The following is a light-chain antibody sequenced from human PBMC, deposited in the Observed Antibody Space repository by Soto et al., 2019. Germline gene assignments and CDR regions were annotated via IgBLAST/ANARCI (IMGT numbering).Light chain of an antibody. CDR3: QQYYDWLSWT. CDR1: QTVSSN. J-gene: IGKJ1*01. Sequence: EIVMTQSPATLSVSPGERATLSCRASQTVSSNLAWYQQRPGRAPRLLIYSISTRATGVPARFSGSGSGTEFTLTISSLQSEDSAVYYCQQYYDWLSWTFGQGTKVDIK. V-gene: IGKV3-15*01. CDR2: SIS.